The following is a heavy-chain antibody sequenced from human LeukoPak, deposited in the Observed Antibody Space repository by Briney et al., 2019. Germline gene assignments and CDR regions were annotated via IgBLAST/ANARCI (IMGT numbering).Heavy chain of an antibody. CDR3: ATSIRFLEWLPPSGYMDV. V-gene: IGHV1-69*11. J-gene: IGHJ6*03. Sequence: GASVKVSCKASGGTFSSYAISWVRQAPGQGLEWMGRIIPILGTANYAQKFQGRVTITADESTSTAYMEVSSLRSEDTAVYYCATSIRFLEWLPPSGYMDVWGKGTTVTVSS. D-gene: IGHD3-3*01. CDR2: IIPILGTA. CDR1: GGTFSSYA.